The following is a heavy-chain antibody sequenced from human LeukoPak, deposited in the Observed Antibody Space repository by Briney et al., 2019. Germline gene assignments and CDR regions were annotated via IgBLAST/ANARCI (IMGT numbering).Heavy chain of an antibody. Sequence: ASVKVSCKASGYTFTSYGISWVRQAPGQGLEWMGWISAYNGNTNYAQKLQGRVTMTTDTSTSTAYMELRSLRSDDTAVYYCARWSCSGGSCYSPAYFDYWGQGTLVTVSS. CDR2: ISAYNGNT. CDR3: ARWSCSGGSCYSPAYFDY. J-gene: IGHJ4*02. D-gene: IGHD2-15*01. CDR1: GYTFTSYG. V-gene: IGHV1-18*01.